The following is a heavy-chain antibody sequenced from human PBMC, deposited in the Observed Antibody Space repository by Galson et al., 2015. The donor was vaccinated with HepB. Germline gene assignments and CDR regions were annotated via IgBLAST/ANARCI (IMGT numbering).Heavy chain of an antibody. D-gene: IGHD2-8*02. CDR2: ISYDGSNK. CDR3: ARGVRADYWLVVDY. V-gene: IGHV3-30-3*01. CDR1: GFTFSSYA. J-gene: IGHJ4*02. Sequence: SLRLSCAASGFTFSSYAMHWVRQAPGKGLEWVAVISYDGSNKYYADSVKGRFTISRDNSKNTLYLQMNSLRAEDTAVYYCARGVRADYWLVVDYWGQGTLVTVSS.